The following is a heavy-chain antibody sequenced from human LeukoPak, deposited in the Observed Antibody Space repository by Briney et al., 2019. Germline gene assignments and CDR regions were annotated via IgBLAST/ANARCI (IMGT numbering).Heavy chain of an antibody. V-gene: IGHV3-53*05. CDR2: VYTGGKT. D-gene: IGHD4/OR15-4a*01. CDR1: GFTVSNTY. Sequence: GGSLRLSCAASGFTVSNTYMTWVRQAPGKGLEWVSLVYTGGKTYYADSVKGRFTISRDNSKNTLYLQMNSLRAEDTAVYYCAKVGPSTWCSAGPIFDWGQGTLVTVSS. CDR3: AKVGPSTWCSAGPIFD. J-gene: IGHJ4*02.